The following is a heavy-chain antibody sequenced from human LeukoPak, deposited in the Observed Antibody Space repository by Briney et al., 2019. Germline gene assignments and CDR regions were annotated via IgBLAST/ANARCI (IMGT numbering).Heavy chain of an antibody. CDR3: ARDRNLYSGSFGS. D-gene: IGHD1-26*01. CDR1: GYTFTSYG. V-gene: IGHV1-18*01. CDR2: ISAYNGNT. J-gene: IGHJ4*02. Sequence: ASVKVSCKASGYTFTSYGISWVRRAPGQGLEWMGWISAYNGNTNYAQKLQGRVTMTTDTSTSTAYMELSWLTSDDTAVYYCARDRNLYSGSFGSWGQGTLVTVSS.